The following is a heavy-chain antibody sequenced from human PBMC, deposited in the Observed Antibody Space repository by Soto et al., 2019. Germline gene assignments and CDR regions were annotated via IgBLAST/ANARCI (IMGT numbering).Heavy chain of an antibody. J-gene: IGHJ4*02. Sequence: QVQLVQSGAEVKKAGASVKVSCKVYGYTFTSFGISWVRQAPGHGIEWMGWISGYNGNTDYAEKCQGRVTMTTDTSTSTAHMELRSLRSDDTATYYCARGGSYHATVDYWGQGTLVTVSS. D-gene: IGHD3-16*02. CDR3: ARGGSYHATVDY. CDR1: GYTFTSFG. V-gene: IGHV1-18*04. CDR2: ISGYNGNT.